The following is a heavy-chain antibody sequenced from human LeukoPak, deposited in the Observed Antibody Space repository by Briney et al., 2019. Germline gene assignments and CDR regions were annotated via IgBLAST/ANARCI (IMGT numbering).Heavy chain of an antibody. CDR3: ARLHPDLAPYCSSTSCYSYYYYGMDV. J-gene: IGHJ6*02. CDR2: ISAYNGNT. Sequence: ASVKVSCKASGYTFTSYGISWVRQAPGQGLEWMGWISAYNGNTNYAQKLQGRVTMTTGTSTSTAYMELRSLRSDDTAVYYCARLHPDLAPYCSSTSCYSYYYYGMDVWGQGTTVTVSS. D-gene: IGHD2-2*01. V-gene: IGHV1-18*01. CDR1: GYTFTSYG.